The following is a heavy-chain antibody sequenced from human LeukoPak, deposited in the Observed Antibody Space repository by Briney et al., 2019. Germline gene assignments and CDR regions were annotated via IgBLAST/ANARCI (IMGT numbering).Heavy chain of an antibody. CDR2: IYYSEST. J-gene: IGHJ4*02. CDR3: ARSAGVNYFDY. Sequence: SQTLSLTCTVFGGSISSGNYYWNWIRQHPGKGLEWIGYIYYSESTYSNPSLKSRVTISIDTSKNQFSLKLRSVTVADTAVYFCARSAGVNYFDYWGQGTLVTVSS. CDR1: GGSISSGNYY. V-gene: IGHV4-31*03. D-gene: IGHD7-27*01.